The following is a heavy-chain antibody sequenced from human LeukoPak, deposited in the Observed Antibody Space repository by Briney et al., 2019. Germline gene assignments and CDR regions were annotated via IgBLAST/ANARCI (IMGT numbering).Heavy chain of an antibody. CDR3: AHRLDSDWAFDY. Sequence: SGPTLVKPTQTLTLTCTFSGFSLSTYGVGVGWIRQPPGKALEWLALIYWDNDKRYSPSLKSRLTITKDTSKNQVVLTMTNMDPVDTATYYCAHRLDSDWAFDYWGQGTLVTVSS. V-gene: IGHV2-5*02. CDR1: GFSLSTYGVG. CDR2: IYWDNDK. J-gene: IGHJ4*02. D-gene: IGHD6-19*01.